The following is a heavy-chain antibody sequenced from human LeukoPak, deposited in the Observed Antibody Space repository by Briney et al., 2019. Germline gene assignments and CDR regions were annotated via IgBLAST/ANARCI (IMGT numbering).Heavy chain of an antibody. V-gene: IGHV3-74*01. CDR1: GFTFGNSW. J-gene: IGHJ4*02. CDR3: AKGGQYTSSWYNY. Sequence: GGSLRLSCAASGFTFGNSWVHWVRQAPGKGLVWVSLINADGSTATYADSVKGRFTISRDNSKNTLYLQMNSLRAEDTAVYYCAKGGQYTSSWYNYCGQGTLVTVSS. CDR2: INADGSTA. D-gene: IGHD6-13*01.